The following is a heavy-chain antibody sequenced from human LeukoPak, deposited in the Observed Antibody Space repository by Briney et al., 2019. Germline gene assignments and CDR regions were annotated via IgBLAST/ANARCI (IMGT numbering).Heavy chain of an antibody. D-gene: IGHD2-2*02. CDR2: IWYDGSNK. J-gene: IGHJ3*02. Sequence: GGSLRLSCAASGFTFSSYGMHWVRQAPGKGLEWVAVIWYDGSNKYYADSVKGRFTISRDNAKNSLYLQMNSLRAEDTALYYCARCSRSSASCYSTFDIWGQGTKVTVSS. CDR1: GFTFSSYG. CDR3: ARCSRSSASCYSTFDI. V-gene: IGHV3-33*01.